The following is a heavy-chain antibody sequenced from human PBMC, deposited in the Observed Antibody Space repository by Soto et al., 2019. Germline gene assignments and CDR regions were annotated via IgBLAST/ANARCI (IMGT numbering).Heavy chain of an antibody. CDR1: GFMFSSYV. D-gene: IGHD6-19*01. J-gene: IGHJ4*02. V-gene: IGHV3-23*01. Sequence: EVQLLESGGGLVLPGGSLRLSCAASGFMFSSYVMNWVRQAPGKGLEWVSSITDNGGSTYYADSVKGRFTISRYNSKNTLYLQRNSLRADDTAVYYCAKDICCPSGCYNDYWRQGTLVTVSP. CDR2: ITDNGGST. CDR3: AKDICCPSGCYNDY.